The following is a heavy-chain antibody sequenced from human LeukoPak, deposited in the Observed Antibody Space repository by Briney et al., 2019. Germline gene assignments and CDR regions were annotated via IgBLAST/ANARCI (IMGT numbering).Heavy chain of an antibody. D-gene: IGHD3-10*01. CDR3: ARRDFGELWPANY. Sequence: PGGSLRLSCTASGFSFSNAWMRWVRQAPGKGLEWVARVKSKTNGGATDYAAPVKGRFTISRDDSKNTLYLQMNSLRTEDTAVYYCARRDFGELWPANYWGQGTLVTVSS. CDR1: GFSFSNAW. J-gene: IGHJ4*02. V-gene: IGHV3-15*01. CDR2: VKSKTNGGAT.